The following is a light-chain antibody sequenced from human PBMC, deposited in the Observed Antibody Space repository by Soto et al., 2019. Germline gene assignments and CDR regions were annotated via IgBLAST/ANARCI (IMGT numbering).Light chain of an antibody. CDR3: SSYAGSGTLV. CDR1: SSDVGYYSL. CDR2: EVS. Sequence: QSALTQPASVSGSPGQSITISCTGTSSDVGYYSLVSWYQQYPGKAPKLMMYEVSKRPSGVSNRFSGSKSGNTASLTISGLQAEDEADYYCSSYAGSGTLVFGGGTKLTVL. V-gene: IGLV2-23*02. J-gene: IGLJ2*01.